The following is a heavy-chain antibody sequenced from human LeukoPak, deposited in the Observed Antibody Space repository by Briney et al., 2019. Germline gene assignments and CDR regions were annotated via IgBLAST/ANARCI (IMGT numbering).Heavy chain of an antibody. J-gene: IGHJ3*02. CDR1: GYTFSSYG. CDR2: ISPYNGNT. CDR3: ARSGDSSGSAAFDI. V-gene: IGHV1-18*01. Sequence: GASVKVSCKASGYTFSSYGISWVRQAPGQGLEWMGWISPYNGNTNNAQKLQGRVTMTTDTSTSTAYMELRSLRFDDTAVYYCARSGDSSGSAAFDIWGQGTMVTVSS. D-gene: IGHD3-22*01.